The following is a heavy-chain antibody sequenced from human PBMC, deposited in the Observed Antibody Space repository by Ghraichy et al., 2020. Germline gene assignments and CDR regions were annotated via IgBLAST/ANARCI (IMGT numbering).Heavy chain of an antibody. J-gene: IGHJ5*02. CDR3: ARNPFRSVWESMVEKVNWFDP. CDR1: GFTFSSYS. CDR2: ISSSSSYI. Sequence: GGSLRLSCAASGFTFSSYSMNWVRQAPGKGLEWVSSISSSSSYIYYADSVKGRFTISRDNAKNSLYLQMNSLRAEDTAVYYCARNPFRSVWESMVEKVNWFDPWGQGTLVTVSS. V-gene: IGHV3-21*01. D-gene: IGHD3-10*01.